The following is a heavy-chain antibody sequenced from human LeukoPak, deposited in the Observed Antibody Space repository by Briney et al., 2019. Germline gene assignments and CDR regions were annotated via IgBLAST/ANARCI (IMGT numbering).Heavy chain of an antibody. V-gene: IGHV3-30*02. CDR1: GFTFSNYG. CDR2: IRYDGNNK. D-gene: IGHD1-14*01. CDR3: VKDNPLDY. Sequence: GGSLRLSCGASGFTFSNYGMLWVRQAPGKGLEWVAFIRYDGNNKLYADSMKGRFTISRDNSKNTLYLHINSLRAEDTAVYYCVKDNPLDYWGQGTLVIVPS. J-gene: IGHJ4*02.